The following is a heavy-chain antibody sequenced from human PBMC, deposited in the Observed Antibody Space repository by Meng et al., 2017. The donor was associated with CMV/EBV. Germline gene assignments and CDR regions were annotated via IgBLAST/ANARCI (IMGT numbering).Heavy chain of an antibody. CDR2: IYYSGST. Sequence: SETLSLTCTVSGGSISSYYWSWIRQPPGKGLEWIGYIYYSGSTNYIPSLKSRVTISVDTSKNQFSLKLSSVTAADTAVYYCARGHIVPAAHFDYWGQGTLVTVSS. V-gene: IGHV4-59*01. CDR1: GGSISSYY. CDR3: ARGHIVPAAHFDY. D-gene: IGHD2-2*01. J-gene: IGHJ4*02.